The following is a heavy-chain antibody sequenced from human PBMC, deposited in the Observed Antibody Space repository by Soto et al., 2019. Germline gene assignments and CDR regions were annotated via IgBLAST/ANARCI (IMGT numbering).Heavy chain of an antibody. V-gene: IGHV4-39*01. Sequence: SETLSLTCTVSGGSISSSSYYWGWIRQPPGKGLEWIGSIYYSGSTYYNPSLKSRVTISVHTSKNQFSLKLSSVTAADTAVYYCAIDYGGNGDAFDIWGQGTMVTVSS. CDR1: GGSISSSSYY. CDR3: AIDYGGNGDAFDI. J-gene: IGHJ3*02. CDR2: IYYSGST. D-gene: IGHD4-17*01.